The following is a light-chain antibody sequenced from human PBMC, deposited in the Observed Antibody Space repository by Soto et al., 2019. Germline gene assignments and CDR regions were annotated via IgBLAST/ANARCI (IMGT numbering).Light chain of an antibody. Sequence: QSALTQPRSVSGSPGQSVTISCTGISTDVGGYKFVSWYQHHPGKAPKVMIYDVTKRPSGVPDRFSGSKSGSSASLAISGLQSEDEADYYCAAWHDSLNGVLFGGGTKLTVL. V-gene: IGLV2-11*01. CDR2: DVT. J-gene: IGLJ2*01. CDR1: STDVGGYKF. CDR3: AAWHDSLNGVL.